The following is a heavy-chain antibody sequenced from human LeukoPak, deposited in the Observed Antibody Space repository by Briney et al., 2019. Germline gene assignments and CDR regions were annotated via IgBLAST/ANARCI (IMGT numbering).Heavy chain of an antibody. CDR3: ARDPSNRDGYNSGDY. CDR2: ISASGDAT. CDR1: GFTFSAHS. V-gene: IGHV3-23*01. D-gene: IGHD5-24*01. Sequence: PGGSLRLSCAAFGFTFSAHSMTWVRQAPGKGLEWVSGISASGDATYYADSVKGRFTISRDNSKNTLYLQMNSLRAEDTAVYYCARDPSNRDGYNSGDYWGQGTLVTVSS. J-gene: IGHJ4*02.